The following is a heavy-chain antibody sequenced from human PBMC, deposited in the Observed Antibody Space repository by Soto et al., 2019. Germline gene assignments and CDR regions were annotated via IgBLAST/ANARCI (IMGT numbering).Heavy chain of an antibody. Sequence: PSETLSLTCTVSGGSVSSGSYYWSWIRQPPGKGLEWIGYIYSSGNTYYNPSLKSRLTISVDTFENQFSLKLNSVTAADTALYYCARGLSVATVVTCYFDYWGQGTLVTVSS. V-gene: IGHV4-31*03. D-gene: IGHD5-12*01. CDR1: GGSVSSGSYY. CDR3: ARGLSVATVVTCYFDY. J-gene: IGHJ4*02. CDR2: IYSSGNT.